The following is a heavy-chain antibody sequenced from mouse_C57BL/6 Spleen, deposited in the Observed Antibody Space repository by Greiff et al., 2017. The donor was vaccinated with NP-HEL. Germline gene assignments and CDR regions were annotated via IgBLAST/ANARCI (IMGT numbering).Heavy chain of an antibody. J-gene: IGHJ1*03. D-gene: IGHD1-1*01. CDR1: GYAFSSYW. CDR2: IYPGDGAT. Sequence: QVQLQQSGAELVKPGASVKISCKASGYAFSSYWMNWVKQRPGKGLEWIGQIYPGDGATNYNGKFKGKATLTADKSSSTAYMQLSSLTSEDLSVYVCARSGYYGSSYGYFDVWGTGTTVTVSS. V-gene: IGHV1-80*01. CDR3: ARSGYYGSSYGYFDV.